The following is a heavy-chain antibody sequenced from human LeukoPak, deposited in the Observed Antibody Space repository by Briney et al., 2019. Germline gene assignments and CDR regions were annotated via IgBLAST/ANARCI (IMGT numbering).Heavy chain of an antibody. CDR2: VKSDGSST. D-gene: IGHD1-26*01. Sequence: GGSLRLSCAASGFTFSSYWMYWVRQAPGKGLVWVSRVKSDGSSTAYADSVKGRFTIFRDNAKNTLFLQMHSLRAEDTAVYYRAKEPATTPLSFDPWGQGTLVTVSS. J-gene: IGHJ5*02. V-gene: IGHV3-74*01. CDR3: AKEPATTPLSFDP. CDR1: GFTFSSYW.